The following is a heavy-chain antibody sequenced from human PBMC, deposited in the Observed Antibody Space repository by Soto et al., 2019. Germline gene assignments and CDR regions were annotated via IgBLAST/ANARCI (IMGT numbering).Heavy chain of an antibody. CDR1: GGTFDHAA. V-gene: IGHV1-69*01. D-gene: IGHD3-9*01. CDR2: INPMFNST. CDR3: ARQIFAADY. J-gene: IGHJ4*02. Sequence: QVQLVQSGAEVKKPGSSVKVSCEAPGGTFDHAAVTWVRQAPGQGLEWVGGINPMFNSTHYAQKFQGRVTITADAVTSTAFMELRGLTSYDTAVYYCARQIFAADYWGQGTLLVVSS.